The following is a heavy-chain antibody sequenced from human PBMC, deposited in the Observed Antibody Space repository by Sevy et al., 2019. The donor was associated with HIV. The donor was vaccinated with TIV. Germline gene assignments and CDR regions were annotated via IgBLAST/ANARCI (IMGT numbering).Heavy chain of an antibody. V-gene: IGHV3-7*04. CDR3: VRVRAFLLFGELPRYRFDS. J-gene: IGHJ4*02. D-gene: IGHD3-10*01. CDR2: IKQDGSDK. Sequence: GGSLRLSCVASGFTLSSYWMSWVRQVPGQGLEWVADIKQDGSDKNYLDSVKGRFTISRDNAKKFLYLQMNNLRVEDTVLYYCVRVRAFLLFGELPRYRFDSWGQGTLLTVSS. CDR1: GFTLSSYW.